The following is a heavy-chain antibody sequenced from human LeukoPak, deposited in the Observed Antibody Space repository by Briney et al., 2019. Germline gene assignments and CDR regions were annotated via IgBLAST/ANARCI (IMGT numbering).Heavy chain of an antibody. V-gene: IGHV1-2*02. J-gene: IGHJ4*02. CDR2: IDPNSCGT. CDR1: GYPFSFYY. Sequence: ASVNISCKASGYPFSFYYMHWVRPAPGQGPEWMGLIDPNSCGTNYAQNFQGRVTMTTDTSISTAYMELSRLTSDDTAVYYCARGYCSRTNCYFFGYWGQGTLVTVSS. D-gene: IGHD2-2*01. CDR3: ARGYCSRTNCYFFGY.